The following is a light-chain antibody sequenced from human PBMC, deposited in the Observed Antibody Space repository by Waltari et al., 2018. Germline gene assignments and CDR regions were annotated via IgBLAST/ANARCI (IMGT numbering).Light chain of an antibody. V-gene: IGKV4-1*01. J-gene: IGKJ4*01. CDR1: RILCSSNNRNC. CDR3: QQYANTPLT. Sequence: DIVMTQSPDSLAASLGERATITCKSSRILCSSNNRNCLAWYQQKPGQPPKLLAYWASTRESGVPDRFSASGSGTDFNLTISSLQAEDVAVYYCQQYANTPLTFGGETRVEIK. CDR2: WAS.